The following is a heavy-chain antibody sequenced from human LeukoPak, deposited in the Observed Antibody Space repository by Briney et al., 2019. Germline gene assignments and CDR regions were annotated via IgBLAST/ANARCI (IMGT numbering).Heavy chain of an antibody. V-gene: IGHV4-59*01. Sequence: SETLSLTCTVSGGSISSYYWSWIRQPPGKGLEWIGYIYYSGSTNYNPSLRSRVTISVDTSKNQFSLKLSSVTAADTAVYYCAKDLGVVPAAVTAFDYWGQGTLVTVSS. CDR2: IYYSGST. D-gene: IGHD2-2*01. J-gene: IGHJ4*02. CDR3: AKDLGVVPAAVTAFDY. CDR1: GGSISSYY.